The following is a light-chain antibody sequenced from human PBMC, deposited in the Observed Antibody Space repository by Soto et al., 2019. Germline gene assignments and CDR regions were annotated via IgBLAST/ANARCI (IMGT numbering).Light chain of an antibody. Sequence: DFLMTQSPDSLAVSLGERATINCKSSQSVLSTSNNKNYLAWFQQKPGQPPKLLFYWASTRESGVPDRFSGSGSATDFTLTVSSLQAEDVAVYYCQQYHSDPITFGQGTRLEIK. CDR3: QQYHSDPIT. CDR2: WAS. V-gene: IGKV4-1*01. J-gene: IGKJ5*01. CDR1: QSVLSTSNNKNY.